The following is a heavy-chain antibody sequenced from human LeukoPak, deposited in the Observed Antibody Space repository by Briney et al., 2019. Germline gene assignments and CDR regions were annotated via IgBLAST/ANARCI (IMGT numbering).Heavy chain of an antibody. CDR2: IDTDGSTT. V-gene: IGHV3-74*01. CDR3: ARDRDGYNY. D-gene: IGHD5-24*01. CDR1: GFTFSNSL. Sequence: PGGSLRRSCAASGFTFSNSLMHWVRHVPGKRLVWVARIDTDGSTTHYADSVKGRFTISRDNAKNTLYLQMNSLRAEDTAVYYCARDRDGYNYWGQGTLVTVSS. J-gene: IGHJ4*02.